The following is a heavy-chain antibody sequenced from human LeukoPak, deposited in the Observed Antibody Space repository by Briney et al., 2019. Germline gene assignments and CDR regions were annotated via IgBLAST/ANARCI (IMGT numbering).Heavy chain of an antibody. D-gene: IGHD1-1*01. CDR2: IKSKTDGGTT. J-gene: IGHJ6*03. CDR1: GFTFSNAW. CDR3: TTNWNDYYYYMDV. V-gene: IGHV3-15*01. Sequence: PGGSLRLSCAASGFTFSNAWMSWVRQAPGKGLELVGRIKSKTDGGTTDYAAPVKGRFTISRDDSKNTLYLQMNSLKTEDTAVYYCTTNWNDYYYYMDVWGKGTTVTISS.